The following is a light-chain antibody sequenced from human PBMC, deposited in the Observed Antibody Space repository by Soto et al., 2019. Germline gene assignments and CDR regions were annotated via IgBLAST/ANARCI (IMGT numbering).Light chain of an antibody. V-gene: IGKV3-20*01. CDR3: QQYGSSPPLT. CDR1: QRVSTN. CDR2: GAS. J-gene: IGKJ4*01. Sequence: EIVMTQSPANLSVSPGERATLSCRASQRVSTNLAWYQQKPGQAPRLLIYGASSRATGIPDRFSGSGSGTDFTLTISRLEPEDFAVYYCQQYGSSPPLTFGGGTKVDIK.